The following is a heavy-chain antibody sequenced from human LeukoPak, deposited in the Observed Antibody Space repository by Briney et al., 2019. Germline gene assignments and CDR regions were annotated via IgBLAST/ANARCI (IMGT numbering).Heavy chain of an antibody. CDR1: DGSITSYY. CDR3: ARAPNYGGKPFDY. J-gene: IGHJ4*02. Sequence: SETLSLTCTVSDGSITSYYWNWIRQPPGKGLEWIGNIYNSGSTDYNPSLKSRVTISVDTSKNQFSLKLSSVTAADTAVYYCARAPNYGGKPFDYWGQGTLVTVSS. D-gene: IGHD4-23*01. V-gene: IGHV4-59*08. CDR2: IYNSGST.